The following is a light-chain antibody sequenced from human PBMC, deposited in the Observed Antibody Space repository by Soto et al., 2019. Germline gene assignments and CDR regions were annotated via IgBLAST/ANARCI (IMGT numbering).Light chain of an antibody. CDR2: EVS. V-gene: IGLV2-14*01. J-gene: IGLJ1*01. CDR3: SSYTTTKEV. CDR1: SSDVGAYNY. Sequence: QSVLTQPASVSGSPGQSITISCTGTSSDVGAYNYVSWYQHHPGKAPKLVIYEVSNRPSGLSNRFSGSKSGNTASLTISGLKAEDEDDYFCSSYTTTKEVFGTGTKVTV.